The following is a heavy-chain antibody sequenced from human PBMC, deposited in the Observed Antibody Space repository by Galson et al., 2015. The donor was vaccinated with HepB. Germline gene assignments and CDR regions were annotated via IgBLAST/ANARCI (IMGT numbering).Heavy chain of an antibody. Sequence: ETLSLTCSVSGGSITSNSFYWGWVRQSPGKGPEWMASIVHSGTTSYNPSFKRRVTLLVDISKNQVSLSLRSVTAADTGVYYCVRQLNYYDTNGFFHNWLDPWGRGTLVTVSS. V-gene: IGHV4-39*01. CDR1: GGSITSNSFY. J-gene: IGHJ5*02. CDR2: IVHSGTT. D-gene: IGHD3-22*01. CDR3: VRQLNYYDTNGFFHNWLDP.